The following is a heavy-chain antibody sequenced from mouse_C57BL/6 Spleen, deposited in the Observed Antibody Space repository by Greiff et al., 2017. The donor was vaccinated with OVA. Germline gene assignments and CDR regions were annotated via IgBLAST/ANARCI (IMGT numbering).Heavy chain of an antibody. V-gene: IGHV1-62-2*01. CDR3: ARHEVLYYDYDYYAMDY. Sequence: QVQLQQSGAELVKPGASVKLSCKASGYTFTEYTIHWVKQRSGQGLEWIGWFYPGSGSIKYNEKFKDKATLTADKSSSTVYMELSRLTSEDSAVYFCARHEVLYYDYDYYAMDYWGQGTSVTVAS. J-gene: IGHJ4*01. CDR1: GYTFTEYT. CDR2: FYPGSGSI. D-gene: IGHD2-4*01.